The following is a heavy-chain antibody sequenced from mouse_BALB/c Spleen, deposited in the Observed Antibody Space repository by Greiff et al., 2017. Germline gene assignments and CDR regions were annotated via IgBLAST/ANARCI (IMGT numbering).Heavy chain of an antibody. CDR1: GFNIKDYY. CDR2: IYPENGDT. D-gene: IGHD2-1*01. V-gene: IGHV14-4*02. CDR3: NAEGNPFAY. Sequence: VHLQQSGAELVRSGASVKLSCTASGFNIKDYYMHWVKQRPEQGLEWIGWIYPENGDTEYAPKFQGKATMTADTSSNTAYLQLSSLTSEDTAVYYCNAEGNPFAYWGQGTLVTVSA. J-gene: IGHJ3*01.